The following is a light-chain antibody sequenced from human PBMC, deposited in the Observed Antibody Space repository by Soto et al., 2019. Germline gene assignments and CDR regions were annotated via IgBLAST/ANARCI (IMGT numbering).Light chain of an antibody. CDR3: QQYGSSPGT. V-gene: IGKV3-20*01. Sequence: EIVLTQSPGTLSLSPGERATLSCRASQSVSSSYLAWYQQKPGQAPRLLIYGASSRATGIPDRFSGSGSGTDCTRTISRLEPEDFAVYYCQQYGSSPGTFGQGNKLEIK. CDR2: GAS. CDR1: QSVSSSY. J-gene: IGKJ2*01.